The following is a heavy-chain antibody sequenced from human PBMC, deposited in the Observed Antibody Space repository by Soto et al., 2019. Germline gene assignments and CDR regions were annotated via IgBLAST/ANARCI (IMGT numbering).Heavy chain of an antibody. CDR1: GYSFTSDW. D-gene: IGHD6-6*01. V-gene: IGHV5-51*01. Sequence: PGESLKISCKGSGYSFTSDWIGWVRQMPGKGLEWMGIIYPGDSDTRYSPSFQGQVTISVDKSITTAYLQWSSLKASDTAIYYCARQTVYSYSFPIWGQGTMVTVSS. CDR3: ARQTVYSYSFPI. CDR2: IYPGDSDT. J-gene: IGHJ3*02.